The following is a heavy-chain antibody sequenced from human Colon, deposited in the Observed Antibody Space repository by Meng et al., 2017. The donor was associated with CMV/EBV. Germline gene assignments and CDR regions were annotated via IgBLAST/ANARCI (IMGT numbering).Heavy chain of an antibody. CDR1: GYTFTSYG. D-gene: IGHD1-7*01. CDR3: ARVYSGTTEGDHYYGMDV. CDR2: SSAYNGNT. V-gene: IGHV1-18*01. J-gene: IGHJ6*02. Sequence: ASVKVSCKDSGYTFTSYGISWVRQAPGQGLEWMGWSSAYNGNTNYAQKLQGRVTMATDTSTSTAYMELRRLRSDDTAVYYCARVYSGTTEGDHYYGMDVWGQGTTVTVSS.